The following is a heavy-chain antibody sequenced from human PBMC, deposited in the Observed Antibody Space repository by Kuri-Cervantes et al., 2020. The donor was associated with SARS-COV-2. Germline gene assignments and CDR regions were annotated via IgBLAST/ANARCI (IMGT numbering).Heavy chain of an antibody. CDR3: ARERDGYDTNHYHFDS. CDR1: GFTFSSYS. Sequence: GGSLRLSCAASGFTFSSYSMNWVRQAPGKGLEWVSYISSSSSTIYYADSVKGRFTIFRDNTKNSLYPQMNSLRAEDTAVYYCARERDGYDTNHYHFDSWGQGTLVTVSS. D-gene: IGHD5-24*01. J-gene: IGHJ4*02. CDR2: ISSSSSTI. V-gene: IGHV3-48*01.